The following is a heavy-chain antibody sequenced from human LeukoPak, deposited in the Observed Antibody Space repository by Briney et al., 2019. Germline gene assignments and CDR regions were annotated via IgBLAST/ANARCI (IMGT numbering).Heavy chain of an antibody. CDR3: AGGDDFWSGGGWYYYYMDV. CDR2: IIPIFGTA. Sequence: SVKVSCKACGGTFISYAISWVRQAPGQGLEWMGGIIPIFGTANYAQKFQGRVTITADESTSTGYMELSSLRSEDTAVYYCAGGDDFWSGGGWYYYYMDVWGKGTTVTVSS. V-gene: IGHV1-69*01. D-gene: IGHD3-3*01. CDR1: GGTFISYA. J-gene: IGHJ6*03.